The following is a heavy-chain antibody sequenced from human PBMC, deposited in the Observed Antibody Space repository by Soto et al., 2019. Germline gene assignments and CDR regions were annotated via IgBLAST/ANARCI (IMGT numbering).Heavy chain of an antibody. CDR1: GFSLSTSGLG. J-gene: IGHJ4*02. CDR2: IYWNDDK. Sequence: QITLKESGPTLVRPTQTLTLTCTFSGFSLSTSGLGVVWIRQPPGKALELLALIYWNDDKRYSPSLKVRLTTTKDPSKNQVVLTMTNMDPGDPATYYCAHRPSGWYLFDYWGQGTLVTVSS. V-gene: IGHV2-5*01. D-gene: IGHD6-19*01. CDR3: AHRPSGWYLFDY.